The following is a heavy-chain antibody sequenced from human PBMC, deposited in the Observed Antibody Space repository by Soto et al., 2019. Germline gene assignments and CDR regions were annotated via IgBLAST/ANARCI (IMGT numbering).Heavy chain of an antibody. J-gene: IGHJ5*02. CDR1: GFTFSSYG. D-gene: IGHD2-2*01. CDR2: IWYDGSNK. CDR3: ARDPSIIVVVPAAIFGWFDP. Sequence: PGGSMRLSCAASGFTFSSYGMHWVRQAPGKGLEWVAVIWYDGSNKYYADSVKGRFTISRDNSKNTLYLQMNSLRAEDTAVYYCARDPSIIVVVPAAIFGWFDPWGQGTLVTVSS. V-gene: IGHV3-33*01.